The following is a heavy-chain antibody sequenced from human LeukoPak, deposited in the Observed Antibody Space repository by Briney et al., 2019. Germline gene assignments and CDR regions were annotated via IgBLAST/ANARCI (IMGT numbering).Heavy chain of an antibody. CDR1: GFTFRSYG. Sequence: HGGSLRLSCAASGFTFRSYGMHWVRQAPGKGLEWVAVISYDGSNKYYADSVKGRFTISRDNSMTTLYLQMNSLRAEDTAVYYCAKGICSSTSCPLGYWGQGTLVTVSS. CDR3: AKGICSSTSCPLGY. D-gene: IGHD2-2*01. V-gene: IGHV3-30*18. J-gene: IGHJ4*02. CDR2: ISYDGSNK.